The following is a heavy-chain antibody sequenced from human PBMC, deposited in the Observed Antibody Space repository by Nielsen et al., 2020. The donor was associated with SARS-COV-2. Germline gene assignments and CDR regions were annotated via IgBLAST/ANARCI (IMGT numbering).Heavy chain of an antibody. V-gene: IGHV4-39*07. D-gene: IGHD2/OR15-2a*01. CDR1: GGSISSSSYY. CDR3: ARDIGVLPRAFDY. Sequence: SETLSLTCTVSGGSISSSSYYWGWIRQPPGKGLEWIGSIYYSGSTYYNPSLKSRVTISVDTSKNQFSLKLGSVTAADTAVYYCARDIGVLPRAFDYWGQGTLVTVSS. J-gene: IGHJ4*02. CDR2: IYYSGST.